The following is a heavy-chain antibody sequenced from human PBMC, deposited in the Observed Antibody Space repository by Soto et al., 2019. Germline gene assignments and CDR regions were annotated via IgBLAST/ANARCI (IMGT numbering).Heavy chain of an antibody. CDR3: ARDVLYGSDTAQEDY. D-gene: IGHD3-10*01. CDR1: GFTFSSYS. J-gene: IGHJ4*02. Sequence: VSLRLSCAASGFTFSSYSMNWVRQAPGKGLEWVSSISSSSSYIYYADSVKGRFTISRDNAKNSLYLQMNSLRAEDTAVYLFARDVLYGSDTAQEDYWGQGYLVTVSS. V-gene: IGHV3-21*01. CDR2: ISSSSSYI.